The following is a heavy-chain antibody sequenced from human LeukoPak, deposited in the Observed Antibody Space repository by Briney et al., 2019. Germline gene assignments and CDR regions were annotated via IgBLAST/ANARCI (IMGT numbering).Heavy chain of an antibody. CDR3: ARGAIPAAGSGPSRFRPGLESFDY. D-gene: IGHD2-2*01. CDR1: GGTFSSYA. V-gene: IGHV1-69*05. Sequence: ASVTVSCKASGGTFSSYAISWVRQAPGQGLEWMGGIIPIFGTANYAQKFQGRVTITTDESTSTAYMELSSLRSEDTAVYYCARGAIPAAGSGPSRFRPGLESFDYCGQGTLVTVSS. J-gene: IGHJ4*02. CDR2: IIPIFGTA.